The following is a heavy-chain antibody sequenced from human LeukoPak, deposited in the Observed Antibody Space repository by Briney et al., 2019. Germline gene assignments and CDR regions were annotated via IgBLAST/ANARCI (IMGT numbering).Heavy chain of an antibody. V-gene: IGHV1-18*01. J-gene: IGHJ4*02. CDR2: ISAYNGNT. D-gene: IGHD2-21*01. CDR3: ARDHGHMSVDY. CDR1: GYTFSSYG. Sequence: RPSVIVSCKASGYTFSSYGISWLRLAPGRGLEWMGWISAYNGNTNYAQKFQGRVTMTTDTSTSTLYMEVRSLRSDDTAVYYCARDHGHMSVDYWDQGTLATVSS.